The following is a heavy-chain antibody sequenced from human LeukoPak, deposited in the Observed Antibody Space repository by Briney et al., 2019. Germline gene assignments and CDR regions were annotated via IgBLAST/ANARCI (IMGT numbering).Heavy chain of an antibody. J-gene: IGHJ4*02. CDR2: IYYSGST. Sequence: SETLSLTCTVSGVSISSGGYYWSWIRQHPGKGLEWIGYIYYSGSTYYNPSLKSRVTISVDTSKNQFSLKLSSVTAADTAVYYCASRSMVRGVMDDYWGQGTLVTVSS. D-gene: IGHD3-10*01. CDR3: ASRSMVRGVMDDY. CDR1: GVSISSGGYY. V-gene: IGHV4-31*03.